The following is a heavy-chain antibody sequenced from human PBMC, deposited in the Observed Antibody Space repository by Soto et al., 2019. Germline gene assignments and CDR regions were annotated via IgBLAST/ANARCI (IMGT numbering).Heavy chain of an antibody. V-gene: IGHV3-23*01. CDR3: AKDQGSGRSYFDS. CDR1: GFTFRNYV. D-gene: IGHD6-19*01. Sequence: PGGSLRLSCTASGFTFRNYVMSWVRQAPGKVLQWVSVISGNGATTYYADSVKGRFTLSRDNFNRTLFLQMDSLRAEDTAVYYFAKDQGSGRSYFDSWGQGTLVTVSS. J-gene: IGHJ4*02. CDR2: ISGNGATT.